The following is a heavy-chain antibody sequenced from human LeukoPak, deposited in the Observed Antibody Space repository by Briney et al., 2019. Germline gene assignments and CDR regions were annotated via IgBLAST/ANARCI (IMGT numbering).Heavy chain of an antibody. Sequence: GGSLRLSCAASGFSFSTYWTSWVRQGPGKGLEWVATIWPEGSDKKYVDSVRDRFSISRDNAKNSLYLQMNSLSAEDTAVYFCARLFGSVTTFDYWGQGALVTVSS. D-gene: IGHD4-17*01. CDR3: ARLFGSVTTFDY. CDR2: IWPEGSDK. CDR1: GFSFSTYW. V-gene: IGHV3-7*01. J-gene: IGHJ4*02.